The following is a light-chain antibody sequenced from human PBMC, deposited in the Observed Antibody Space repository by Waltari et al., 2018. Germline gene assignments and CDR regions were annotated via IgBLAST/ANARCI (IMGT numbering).Light chain of an antibody. CDR1: QGISTY. Sequence: IQLTQSPSSLSASVGDRVTIPCLSSQGISTYLAWYQQKPGEAPKLLIYAASTLQSGVPSRFSGSGSGTDFTLTISSLQPEDFATYYCQQLYTYPYTFGQGTKLEIK. V-gene: IGKV1-9*01. J-gene: IGKJ2*01. CDR3: QQLYTYPYT. CDR2: AAS.